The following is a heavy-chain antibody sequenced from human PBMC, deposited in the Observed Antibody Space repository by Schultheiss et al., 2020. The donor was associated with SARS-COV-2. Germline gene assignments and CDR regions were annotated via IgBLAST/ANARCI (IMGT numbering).Heavy chain of an antibody. V-gene: IGHV1-46*01. CDR3: ARDGPYSSSDRDAFDI. J-gene: IGHJ3*02. D-gene: IGHD6-13*01. CDR1: GFTTYY. Sequence: ASVKVSCKTSGFTTYYMHWVRQAPGQGFEWMGIIHPVGGSTGYSQNFLDRVSMTRDTSTSTVYMELRSLRSDDTAVYYCARDGPYSSSDRDAFDIWGQGTMVTVSS. CDR2: IHPVGGST.